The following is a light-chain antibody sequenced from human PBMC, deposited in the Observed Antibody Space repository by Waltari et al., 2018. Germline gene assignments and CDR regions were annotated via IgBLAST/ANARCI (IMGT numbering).Light chain of an antibody. Sequence: DIQMTQSPSSLSASVGDRVTITCQASQDISNYIHWYQQKPGKAPNLLIFDGANLQKGVPSRFGGSGSGTDFTFTINNLQPEDAATYYCHQSDYLPITFGQGTRLEIK. CDR2: DGA. V-gene: IGKV1-33*01. CDR1: QDISNY. J-gene: IGKJ5*01. CDR3: HQSDYLPIT.